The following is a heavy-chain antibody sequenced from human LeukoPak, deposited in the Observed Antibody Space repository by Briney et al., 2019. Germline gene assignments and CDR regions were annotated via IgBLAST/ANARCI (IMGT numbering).Heavy chain of an antibody. Sequence: SETLSLTCTVSGGSISSYYWSWIRQPPGKGLEWIGYIYYSGSTNYNPSLKSRVTISVDTSKNQFSLKLSSVTAADTAVYYCARAGRRDGYIDYFDYWGQGTLATVSS. D-gene: IGHD5-24*01. V-gene: IGHV4-59*01. J-gene: IGHJ4*02. CDR1: GGSISSYY. CDR3: ARAGRRDGYIDYFDY. CDR2: IYYSGST.